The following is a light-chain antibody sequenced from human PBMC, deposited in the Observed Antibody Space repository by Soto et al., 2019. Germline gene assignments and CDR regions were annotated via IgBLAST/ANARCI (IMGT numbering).Light chain of an antibody. J-gene: IGLJ3*02. CDR1: SSDVGRYNF. CDR3: SSYTTSGTWV. Sequence: QSALTQPASVSGSPGQSVTISCTGSSSDVGRYNFVSWYQHHPGKAPKLMIYEVTNRPSGVSTRFSGSKSGNTASLTISGLQAEDKADFYCSSYTTSGTWVFGGGTKLTVL. CDR2: EVT. V-gene: IGLV2-14*01.